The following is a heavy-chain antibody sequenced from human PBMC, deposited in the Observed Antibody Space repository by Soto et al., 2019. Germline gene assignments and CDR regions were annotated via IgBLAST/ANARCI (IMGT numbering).Heavy chain of an antibody. CDR1: GFTFSSYG. CDR2: ISYDGSNK. J-gene: IGHJ4*02. V-gene: IGHV3-30*18. Sequence: GGSLRLSCAASGFTFSSYGMHWVRQAPGKGLEWVAVISYDGSNKYYADSVKGRFTISRDNSKNTLYLQMNSLRAEDTAVYYCEKLERPSSGWLPLDYWGQGTLVTVSS. CDR3: EKLERPSSGWLPLDY. D-gene: IGHD6-19*01.